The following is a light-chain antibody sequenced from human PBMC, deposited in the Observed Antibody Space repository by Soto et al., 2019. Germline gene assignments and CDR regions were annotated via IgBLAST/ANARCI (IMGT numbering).Light chain of an antibody. J-gene: IGKJ5*01. CDR2: GAS. V-gene: IGKV3-15*01. Sequence: ELLMPQSPATLSFSPGERSPLSCRVSQNIYTNLPWYQQKPGQAPRLLFYGASTRATGRPARFSGSGSGTEFTLTINSLQAEDSAVYYCQQYYNWPRTFGQGTRLEIK. CDR1: QNIYTN. CDR3: QQYYNWPRT.